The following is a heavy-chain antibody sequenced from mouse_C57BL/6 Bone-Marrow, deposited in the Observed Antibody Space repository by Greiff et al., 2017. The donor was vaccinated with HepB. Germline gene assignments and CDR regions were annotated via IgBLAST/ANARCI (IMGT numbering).Heavy chain of an antibody. D-gene: IGHD2-3*01. CDR3: AKNPDDGYYCYAMDY. CDR2: IWRGGST. Sequence: QVQLKQSGPGLVQPSQSLSITCTVSGFSLTSYGVHWVRQSPGKGLEWLGVIWRGGSTDYNAAFMSRLSITKDNSKSQVFFKMNSLQADDTAIYYCAKNPDDGYYCYAMDYWGQGTSVTVTS. CDR1: GFSLTSYG. V-gene: IGHV2-5*01. J-gene: IGHJ4*01.